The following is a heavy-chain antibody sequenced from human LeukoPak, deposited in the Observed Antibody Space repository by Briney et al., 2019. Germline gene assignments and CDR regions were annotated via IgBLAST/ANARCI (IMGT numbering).Heavy chain of an antibody. CDR3: ARGRGWYYDSSGYDY. Sequence: GASVKISCKASGGTFTSYTISWVRQAPGQGLEWMGRIIPILGIANYAQKFQGRVTITADKSTSTAYTELCSLRSEDTAVYYCARGRGWYYDSSGYDYWGQGTLVTVSS. CDR1: GGTFTSYT. CDR2: IIPILGIA. V-gene: IGHV1-69*02. J-gene: IGHJ4*02. D-gene: IGHD3-22*01.